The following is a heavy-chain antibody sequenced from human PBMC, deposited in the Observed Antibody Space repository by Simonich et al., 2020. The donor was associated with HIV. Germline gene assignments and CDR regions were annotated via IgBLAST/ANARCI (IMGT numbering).Heavy chain of an antibody. V-gene: IGHV3-9*03. J-gene: IGHJ4*02. Sequence: EVQLVESGGGLVQPGRSLRLSCAASGFTFDGYAMPWVRQAPGEGLDGVSGNSWNSWSIGYADSVKGRFTISRDNAKNSLYLQMNSLRAEDMALYYCAKDRYSSSSGSFDYWGQGTLVTVSS. CDR2: NSWNSWSI. D-gene: IGHD6-6*01. CDR1: GFTFDGYA. CDR3: AKDRYSSSSGSFDY.